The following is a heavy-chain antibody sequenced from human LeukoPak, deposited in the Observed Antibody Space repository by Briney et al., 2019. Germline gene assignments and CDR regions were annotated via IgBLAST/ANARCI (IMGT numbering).Heavy chain of an antibody. CDR3: ARHLRTGSSSWPSYYYMDV. CDR1: GFTFSSYE. V-gene: IGHV4-59*04. D-gene: IGHD6-13*01. J-gene: IGHJ6*03. CDR2: IYYSGST. Sequence: PGGSLRLSCAASGFTFSSYEMSWARQAPGKGLEWIGCIYYSGSTYYNPSLKSRVTISVDTSKNQFSLKLSSVTAADTAVYYCARHLRTGSSSWPSYYYMDVWGKGTTVTISS.